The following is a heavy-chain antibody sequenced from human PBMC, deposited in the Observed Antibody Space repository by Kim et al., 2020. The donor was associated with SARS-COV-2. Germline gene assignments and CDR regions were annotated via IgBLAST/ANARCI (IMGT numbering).Heavy chain of an antibody. V-gene: IGHV1-69*04. CDR1: GGTFSSYA. Sequence: SVKVSCKASGGTFSSYAISWVRQAPGQGLEWMGRIIPILGIANYAQKFQGRVTITADKSTSTAYMELSSLRSEDTAVYYCARGTTGRHYYGMDVWGQGTTVTFSS. J-gene: IGHJ6*02. CDR3: ARGTTGRHYYGMDV. CDR2: IIPILGIA. D-gene: IGHD1-7*01.